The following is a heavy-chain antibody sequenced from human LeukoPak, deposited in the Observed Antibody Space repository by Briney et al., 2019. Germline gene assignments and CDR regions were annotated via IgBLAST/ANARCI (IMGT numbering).Heavy chain of an antibody. J-gene: IGHJ6*02. D-gene: IGHD3-10*01. CDR3: ARENGERFGELSLRYYYGMDV. CDR1: GCTFTSYG. Sequence: ASVTVSFKASGCTFTSYGISWVRQAPGQGREWMGWISAYNGKTNYAQRIERSVTMNTNTASSTAYMELRSLRSDDTAVYYCARENGERFGELSLRYYYGMDVWGQGTTVTVSS. CDR2: ISAYNGKT. V-gene: IGHV1-18*01.